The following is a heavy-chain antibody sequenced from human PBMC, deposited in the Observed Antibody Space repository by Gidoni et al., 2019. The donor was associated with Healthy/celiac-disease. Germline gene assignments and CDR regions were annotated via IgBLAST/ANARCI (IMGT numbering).Heavy chain of an antibody. Sequence: GKGLEWVGRISSKANSYATAYAASVKGRFTISRDDSKNTAYLQMNSLKTEDTAVYYWTSVYGDYSAMAPRDFDDWGQGTLVTVSS. D-gene: IGHD4-17*01. V-gene: IGHV3-73*01. CDR2: ISSKANSYAT. CDR3: TSVYGDYSAMAPRDFDD. J-gene: IGHJ4*02.